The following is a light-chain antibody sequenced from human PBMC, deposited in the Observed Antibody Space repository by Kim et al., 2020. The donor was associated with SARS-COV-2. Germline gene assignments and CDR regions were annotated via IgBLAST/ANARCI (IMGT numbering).Light chain of an antibody. CDR2: YDD. CDR3: AAWDDSLNGWV. Sequence: QSVLTQPPSVSAAPRQRVTISCSGSSSNIGKSAVNWYRQLPGEAPKLLIYYDDLLPSGVSGRFSGSKSGTSASLAISGLQPEDEAAYYCAAWDDSLNGWVFGGGT. J-gene: IGLJ3*02. CDR1: SSNIGKSA. V-gene: IGLV1-36*01.